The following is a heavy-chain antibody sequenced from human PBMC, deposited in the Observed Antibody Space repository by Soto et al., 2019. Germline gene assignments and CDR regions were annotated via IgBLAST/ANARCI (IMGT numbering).Heavy chain of an antibody. V-gene: IGHV4-31*03. CDR1: GGSISSGGYY. D-gene: IGHD5-18*01. Sequence: PSETLSLTCTVSGGSISSGGYYWSWIRQHPGKGLEWIGYIYYSGSTYYNPSLKSRVTISVDTSKNQFSLKLSSVTAADTAVYYCARGEYSYAPMDYWGQGTLVTASS. CDR2: IYYSGST. J-gene: IGHJ4*02. CDR3: ARGEYSYAPMDY.